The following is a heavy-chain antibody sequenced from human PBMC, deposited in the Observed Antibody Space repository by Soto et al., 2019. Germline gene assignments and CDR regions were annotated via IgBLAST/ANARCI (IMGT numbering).Heavy chain of an antibody. CDR2: IIPIFGTA. J-gene: IGHJ4*02. Sequence: SVKVSCKASGGTFSSYAISWVRQAPGQGLEWMGGIIPIFGTANYAQKFQGRVTITADESTSTAYMELSSLRSEDTAVYYCARTYATTGPIGYCRQGTLVTLSS. V-gene: IGHV1-69*13. D-gene: IGHD4-17*01. CDR1: GGTFSSYA. CDR3: ARTYATTGPIGY.